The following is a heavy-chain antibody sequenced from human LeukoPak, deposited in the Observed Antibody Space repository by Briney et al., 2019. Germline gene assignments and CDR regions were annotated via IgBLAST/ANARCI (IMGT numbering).Heavy chain of an antibody. J-gene: IGHJ4*02. CDR1: GFTVSNYT. CDR3: ARILDSAWGELGY. V-gene: IGHV3-21*01. Sequence: PGGSLRLSCAASGFTVSNYTINWVRQPPGKGLEWVSSISRRSTYIYYADSVKGRFTISKDNAKNSLYLQMDSLRAEDTAVYYCARILDSAWGELGYWGQGTLVTVSS. D-gene: IGHD6-19*01. CDR2: ISRRSTYI.